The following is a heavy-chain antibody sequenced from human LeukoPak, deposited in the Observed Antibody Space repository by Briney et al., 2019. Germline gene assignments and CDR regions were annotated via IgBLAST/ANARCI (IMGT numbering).Heavy chain of an antibody. CDR1: GGSISSSSYY. CDR3: AVYCSSTSCLHNWFDP. D-gene: IGHD2-2*01. V-gene: IGHV4-39*07. Sequence: SETLSLTCTVSGGSISSSSYYWGWIRQPPGKGLEWIGSIYYSGSTYYNPSLKSRVTIPVDTSKNQFSLKLSSVTAADTAVYYCAVYCSSTSCLHNWFDPWGQGTLVTVSS. J-gene: IGHJ5*02. CDR2: IYYSGST.